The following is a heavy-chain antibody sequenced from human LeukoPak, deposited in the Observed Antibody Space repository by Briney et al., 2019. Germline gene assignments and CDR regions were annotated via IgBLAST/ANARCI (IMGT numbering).Heavy chain of an antibody. CDR3: ARGEGLLPLDY. J-gene: IGHJ4*02. V-gene: IGHV3-53*01. D-gene: IGHD1-26*01. CDR1: GFTVSSNY. Sequence: GGSLRLSCAASGFTVSSNYMSWVRQAPGKGLEWVSVIYSGGSTYYTDSVKGRFTISRDNSKNTLYLQMNSLRAEDTAVYYCARGEGLLPLDYWGQGTLVTVSS. CDR2: IYSGGST.